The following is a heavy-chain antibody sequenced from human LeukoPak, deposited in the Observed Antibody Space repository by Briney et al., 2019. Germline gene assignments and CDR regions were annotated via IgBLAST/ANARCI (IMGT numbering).Heavy chain of an antibody. CDR1: QYTFTSTW. V-gene: IGHV5-51*01. CDR2: IHPGDSDT. J-gene: IGHJ4*02. CDR3: ARRSGGFDY. Sequence: LGESLKISCKDSQYTFTSTWIAWVRQMPGKGLEWMGIIHPGDSDTRYSPSFEGHVTISADKSTGTAYLQWSSLKASDTAMYYCARRSGGFDYWGQGTLVTVSS. D-gene: IGHD2-15*01.